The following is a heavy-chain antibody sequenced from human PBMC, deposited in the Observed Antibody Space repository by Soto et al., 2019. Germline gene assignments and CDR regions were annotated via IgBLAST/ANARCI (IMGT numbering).Heavy chain of an antibody. CDR3: ARDQGATGDSRPFFDY. J-gene: IGHJ4*02. D-gene: IGHD7-27*01. V-gene: IGHV3-33*01. CDR2: IWYDGSNK. CDR1: GFTFSSYG. Sequence: GGSLRLSCAASGFTFSSYGMHWVRQAPGKGLEWVAVIWYDGSNKYYADSVKGRFTISRDNSKNTLYLQMNSLRAEDTAVYYCARDQGATGDSRPFFDYWGQGTLVTVSS.